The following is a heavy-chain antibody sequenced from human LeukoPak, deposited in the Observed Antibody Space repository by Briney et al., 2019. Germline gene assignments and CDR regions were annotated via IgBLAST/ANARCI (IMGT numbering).Heavy chain of an antibody. Sequence: SETLSLTCTVSGGSISSGSYYWSWIRQPAGKGLEWIGRIYTSGSTNYNPSLKSRVTISVDTSKNQFSLKLSSVTAAGTAVYYCAIIGSYFDYWGQGTLVTVSS. CDR1: GGSISSGSYY. CDR3: AIIGSYFDY. J-gene: IGHJ4*02. D-gene: IGHD1-26*01. V-gene: IGHV4-61*02. CDR2: IYTSGST.